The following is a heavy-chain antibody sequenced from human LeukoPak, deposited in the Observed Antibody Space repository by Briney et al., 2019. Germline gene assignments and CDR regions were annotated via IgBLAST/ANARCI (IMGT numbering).Heavy chain of an antibody. CDR2: MNPNSGNT. Sequence: ASVKVSCKASGYTFTSYDINWVRQATGQGLEWMRWMNPNSGNTGYAQKFQGRVTMTRDMSTSTVYMELSSLRSEDTAVYYCASFRGSYYSDKTWRDRNDAFDIWGQGTMVTVSS. J-gene: IGHJ3*02. CDR1: GYTFTSYD. D-gene: IGHD1-26*01. V-gene: IGHV1-8*02. CDR3: ASFRGSYYSDKTWRDRNDAFDI.